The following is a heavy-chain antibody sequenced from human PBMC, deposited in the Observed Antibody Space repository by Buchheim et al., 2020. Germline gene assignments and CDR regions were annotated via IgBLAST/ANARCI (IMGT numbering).Heavy chain of an antibody. J-gene: IGHJ4*02. V-gene: IGHV4-34*01. CDR1: GVSFSGYY. CDR3: ARMVNSRDSFDDYDSSGYLPNDY. D-gene: IGHD3-22*01. CDR2: INHSGST. Sequence: QVQLQQWGAGLLKPSETLSLTCAVYGVSFSGYYWSWIRQPPGKGLEWIGEINHSGSTNYNPSLKSRVTISVDTSKNQFSLKLSSVTAADTAVYYCARMVNSRDSFDDYDSSGYLPNDYWGQGTL.